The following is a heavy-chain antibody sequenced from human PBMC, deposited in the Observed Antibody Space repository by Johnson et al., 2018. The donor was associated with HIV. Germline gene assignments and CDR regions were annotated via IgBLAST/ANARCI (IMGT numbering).Heavy chain of an antibody. V-gene: IGHV3-30-3*01. CDR3: ARDGDSDAFDI. CDR2: ISDDGSNK. Sequence: QVQLVESGGGVVQPGRSLTLSCVGSGFTFSDYAIHWVRQAPGKGLEWVAVISDDGSNKYYADSVKGRFTISRDTSENTLYLQMKSLRTEDTAVYYCARDGDSDAFDIWGQGTVVTVSS. D-gene: IGHD4-17*01. J-gene: IGHJ3*02. CDR1: GFTFSDYA.